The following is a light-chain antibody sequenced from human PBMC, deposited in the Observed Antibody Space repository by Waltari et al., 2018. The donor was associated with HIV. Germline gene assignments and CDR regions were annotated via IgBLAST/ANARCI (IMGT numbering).Light chain of an antibody. V-gene: IGKV1-5*01. CDR2: DAS. J-gene: IGKJ4*02. CDR3: QQYNSFPLT. CDR1: QSISPW. Sequence: DIQMNPALTALSASVGAPVTSTSRANQSISPWVTWFQQKSQLTWYGQRPGMAPQLLIFDASTLYDGVPPNVVGAGSWTEVSLTISDLQPDDFATYYCQQYNSFPLTFGRGTKVE.